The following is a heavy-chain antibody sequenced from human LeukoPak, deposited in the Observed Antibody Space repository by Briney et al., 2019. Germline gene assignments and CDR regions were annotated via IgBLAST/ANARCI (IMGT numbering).Heavy chain of an antibody. V-gene: IGHV4-59*01. CDR3: ARGRFLDAFDI. J-gene: IGHJ3*02. CDR1: GGSISSYY. CDR2: IYYSGSN. D-gene: IGHD3-3*01. Sequence: SETLSLTCTVSGGSISSYYWSWIRQPPGKGLEWIGYIYYSGSNEYKPSLKSRVTISVNTHKNQFSLKLSSVTAADTAVYYCARGRFLDAFDIGGQGTMVTVSS.